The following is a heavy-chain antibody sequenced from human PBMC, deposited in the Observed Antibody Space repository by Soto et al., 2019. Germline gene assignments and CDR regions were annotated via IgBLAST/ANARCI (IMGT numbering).Heavy chain of an antibody. Sequence: QVQLQESGPGLVKPSETLSLTCTVSGGSISSYYWSWIRQPPGKGLEWIGYIYYSGSTNYNPSLKSRVTISVDTSKNQFSLKLSSVTAADTAVYYCARQFGGSHPFDAFDIWGQGTMVTVSS. J-gene: IGHJ3*02. CDR2: IYYSGST. CDR3: ARQFGGSHPFDAFDI. V-gene: IGHV4-59*08. D-gene: IGHD3-16*01. CDR1: GGSISSYY.